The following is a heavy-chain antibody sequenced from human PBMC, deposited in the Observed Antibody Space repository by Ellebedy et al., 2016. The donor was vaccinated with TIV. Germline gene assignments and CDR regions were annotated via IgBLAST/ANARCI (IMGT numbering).Heavy chain of an antibody. CDR3: ARDHKTQKRITMVRGVIVDPGYYYYYGMDV. CDR2: ISAYNGNT. D-gene: IGHD3-10*01. V-gene: IGHV1-18*01. CDR1: GYTFTSYG. Sequence: ASVKVSXXASGYTFTSYGISWVRQAPGQGLEWMGWISAYNGNTNYAQKLQGRVTMTTDTSTSTAYMELRSLRSDDTAVYYCARDHKTQKRITMVRGVIVDPGYYYYYGMDVWGQGTTVTVSS. J-gene: IGHJ6*02.